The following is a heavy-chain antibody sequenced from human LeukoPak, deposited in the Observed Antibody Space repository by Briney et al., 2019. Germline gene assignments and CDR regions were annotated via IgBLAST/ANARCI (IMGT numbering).Heavy chain of an antibody. J-gene: IGHJ6*02. CDR3: ARDLEGSSWSLYYGMDV. V-gene: IGHV1-69*04. Sequence: ASVKVSCKASGGTFSSYAISWVRQAPGQGLEWMGRIIPILGIANYAQKSQGRVTITADKSTSTAYMELSSLRSEDTAVYYCARDLEGSSWSLYYGMDVWGQGTTVTVSS. CDR1: GGTFSSYA. D-gene: IGHD6-13*01. CDR2: IIPILGIA.